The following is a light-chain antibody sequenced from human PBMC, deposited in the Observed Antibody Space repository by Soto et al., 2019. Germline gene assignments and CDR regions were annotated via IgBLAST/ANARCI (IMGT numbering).Light chain of an antibody. CDR2: DAS. V-gene: IGKV1-33*01. Sequence: DLQMTQSPSSLSASVGDRVTITCQASRDISNSLNWYQQQPGKAPNLLIFDASNLETGVPSRFSGDGSGTYFTFTISSLQPEDIATYFCQQFHDLPPTFGGGSKVEVK. CDR1: RDISNS. J-gene: IGKJ4*01. CDR3: QQFHDLPPT.